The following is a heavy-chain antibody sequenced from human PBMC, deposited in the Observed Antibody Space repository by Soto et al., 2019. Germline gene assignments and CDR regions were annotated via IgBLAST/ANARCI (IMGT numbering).Heavy chain of an antibody. CDR3: AREHYGLYYYYYMDV. CDR1: GFTFSSYW. Sequence: HPGGSLRLSCAASGFTFSSYWMHWVRQDPGKGLVWVSRINTDGSGTNYADSVKGRFTISRDNAKNTLHLQMNSLRAEDTAVYYCAREHYGLYYYYYMDVWGKGTTVTV. CDR2: INTDGSGT. D-gene: IGHD3-16*01. J-gene: IGHJ6*03. V-gene: IGHV3-74*01.